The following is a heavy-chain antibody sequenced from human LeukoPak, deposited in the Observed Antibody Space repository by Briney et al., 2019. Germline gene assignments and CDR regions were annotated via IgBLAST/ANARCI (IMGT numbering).Heavy chain of an antibody. CDR2: INPSGGST. V-gene: IGHV1-46*01. J-gene: IGHJ4*02. Sequence: ASVNVSCKASGYTLTSYYMHWVRQAPGQGLEWMGVINPSGGSTSYAQKFQGRVTMTRDTSTSTVYMELSSLRSEDTAVYYCARAVRLGELSPDYWGQGTLVTVSS. CDR3: ARAVRLGELSPDY. D-gene: IGHD3-16*02. CDR1: GYTLTSYY.